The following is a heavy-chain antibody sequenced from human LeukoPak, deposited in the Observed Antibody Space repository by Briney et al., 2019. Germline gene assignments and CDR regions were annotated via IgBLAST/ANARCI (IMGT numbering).Heavy chain of an antibody. J-gene: IGHJ4*02. D-gene: IGHD2-2*01. V-gene: IGHV3-20*04. CDR1: GFTFDEYG. CDR3: ARIVVVPAATTYYFDY. Sequence: GGSLRLSCAASGFTFDEYGMSWVRQAPGKGLEWVSGINWNGGSTGYADSVKGRFTISRDNAKNSLYLQMNSLRAEDTALYYCARIVVVPAATTYYFDYWGQGTLVTVSS. CDR2: INWNGGST.